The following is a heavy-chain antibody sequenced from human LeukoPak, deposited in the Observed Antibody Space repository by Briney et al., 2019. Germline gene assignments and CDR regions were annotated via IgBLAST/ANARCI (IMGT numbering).Heavy chain of an antibody. V-gene: IGHV4-38-2*02. CDR2: IYHSGST. CDR3: AGSVYRNWFDP. J-gene: IGHJ5*02. CDR1: GYSISSGYY. D-gene: IGHD3-3*01. Sequence: SETLSLTCTVSGYSISSGYYWGWIRQPPGKGLEWIGSIYHSGSTHYNPSLKSRVTISVDPSKNQFSLKLSSVTAADTAVYYCAGSVYRNWFDPWGQGTLVTVPS.